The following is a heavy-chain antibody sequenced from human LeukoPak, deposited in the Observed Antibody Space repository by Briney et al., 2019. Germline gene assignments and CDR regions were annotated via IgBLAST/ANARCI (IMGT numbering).Heavy chain of an antibody. CDR3: ARHGGGGESYPRVFDS. V-gene: IGHV4-59*08. Sequence: SETLSLTCTVSGGSISPYYWSWIRQPPGKGLEWIGYIYYSGSTSYNPSLNSRVTISVDTSKNQFSLKLSSMTAADTAVYYCARHGGGGESYPRVFDSWGRGNLVTVYS. CDR1: GGSISPYY. CDR2: IYYSGST. D-gene: IGHD1-26*01. J-gene: IGHJ4*02.